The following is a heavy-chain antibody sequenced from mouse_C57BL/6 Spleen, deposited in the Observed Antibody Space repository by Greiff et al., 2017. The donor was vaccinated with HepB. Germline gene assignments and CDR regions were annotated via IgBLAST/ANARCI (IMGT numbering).Heavy chain of an antibody. CDR3: APYAMDY. CDR2: ISSGGSYT. Sequence: EVQVVESGGDLVKPGGSLKLSCAASGFTFSSYGMSWVRQTPDKRLEWVATISSGGSYTYYPDSVKGRFTISRDNAKNTLYLQMSSLKSEDTAMYYCAPYAMDYWGQGTSVTVSS. CDR1: GFTFSSYG. J-gene: IGHJ4*01. V-gene: IGHV5-6*01.